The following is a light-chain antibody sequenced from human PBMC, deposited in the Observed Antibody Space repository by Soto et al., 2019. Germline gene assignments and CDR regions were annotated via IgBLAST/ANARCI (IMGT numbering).Light chain of an antibody. CDR1: SSDVGGYNS. CDR2: NVN. CDR3: SSYTSTSTYV. J-gene: IGLJ1*01. Sequence: QPVRTRPASVSGSPGQSITFSCPGTSSDVGGYNSVSWYQQHPGKAPKLMIYNVNNRPSGISNRFSGSKSGNTASLTISGLQAEDEADYYCSSYTSTSTYVFGTGTKVTVL. V-gene: IGLV2-14*03.